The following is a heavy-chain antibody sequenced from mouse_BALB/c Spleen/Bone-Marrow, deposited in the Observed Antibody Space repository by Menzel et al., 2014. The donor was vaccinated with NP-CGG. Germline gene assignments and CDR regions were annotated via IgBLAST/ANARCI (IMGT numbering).Heavy chain of an antibody. J-gene: IGHJ1*01. D-gene: IGHD1-1*01. CDR2: ILPGSGST. V-gene: IGHV1-9*01. CDR3: AGGGVGGGYWYFDV. Sequence: QVQLQQSGAELMKPGASVKISCKATGYTFSSYWIEWVKQRPGHGLEWIGEILPGSGSTNYNEKFKGKATFTADTSSNTPNKHPSGLTSEDSAVYYGAGGGVGGGYWYFDVWGAGTTVTVSS. CDR1: GYTFSSYW.